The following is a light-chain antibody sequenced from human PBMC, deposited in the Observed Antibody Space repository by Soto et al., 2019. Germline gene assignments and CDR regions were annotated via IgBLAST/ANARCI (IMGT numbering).Light chain of an antibody. V-gene: IGKV1-39*01. CDR3: QQSYSTPPT. CDR2: TSS. J-gene: IGKJ1*01. CDR1: QSIGRN. Sequence: DIQMTQSPASLSASVGDRVTISCRASQSIGRNLNWYQQKPGKAPTLLIFTSSSLQSGVPSRFSGSGSGTDFILTISSLQLEDFATYYCQQSYSTPPTFGQGTKVDIK.